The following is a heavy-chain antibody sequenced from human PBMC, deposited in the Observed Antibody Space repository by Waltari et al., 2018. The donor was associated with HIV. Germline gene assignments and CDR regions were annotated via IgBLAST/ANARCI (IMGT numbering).Heavy chain of an antibody. V-gene: IGHV1-2*02. CDR2: NNPNTGDT. CDR3: ARETRFDGDYVKYIDF. J-gene: IGHJ4*02. Sequence: QVQLVQSGAEVKKPGASVKVSCKASGYAFTDFYIHWVRQAPGQGLEWMGLNNPNTGDTKYAQKFRGRVTMTRAPSINPVYMELNRLRSDDTATYYCARETRFDGDYVKYIDFWGQGALVTVSS. D-gene: IGHD4-17*01. CDR1: GYAFTDFY.